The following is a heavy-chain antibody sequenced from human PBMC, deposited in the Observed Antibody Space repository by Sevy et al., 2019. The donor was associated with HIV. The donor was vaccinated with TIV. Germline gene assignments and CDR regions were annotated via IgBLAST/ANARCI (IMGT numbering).Heavy chain of an antibody. CDR2: IYPGDSDT. V-gene: IGHV5-51*01. J-gene: IGHJ5*02. CDR3: ARTYSSSWSWDFGFDP. CDR1: GYSFTSYW. Sequence: GESLKISCKGSGYSFTSYWIGWVRQMPGKGLEWMGIIYPGDSDTRYSPSFQGQVTISADKSISTAYLQWSSLKASDTAMYYCARTYSSSWSWDFGFDPWGQGTLVTVSS. D-gene: IGHD6-13*01.